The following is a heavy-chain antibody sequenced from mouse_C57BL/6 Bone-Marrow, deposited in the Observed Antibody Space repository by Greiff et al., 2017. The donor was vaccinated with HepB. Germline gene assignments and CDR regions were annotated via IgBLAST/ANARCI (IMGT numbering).Heavy chain of an antibody. CDR3: APLWSHYYAMDY. CDR2: INPSSGYT. Sequence: QVQLKESGAELAKPGASVKLSCKASGYTFTSYWMHWVKQRPGQGLEWIGYINPSSGYTKYNQKFKDKATLTADKSSSTAYMQLSSLTYEDSAVYYCAPLWSHYYAMDYWGQGTSVTVSS. D-gene: IGHD1-1*02. V-gene: IGHV1-7*01. CDR1: GYTFTSYW. J-gene: IGHJ4*01.